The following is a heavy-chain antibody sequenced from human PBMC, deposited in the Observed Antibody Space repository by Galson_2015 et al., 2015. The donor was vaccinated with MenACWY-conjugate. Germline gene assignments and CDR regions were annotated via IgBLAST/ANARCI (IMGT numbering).Heavy chain of an antibody. CDR2: ISSSSSYI. CDR1: GFTFSSYG. J-gene: IGHJ6*02. D-gene: IGHD3-22*01. Sequence: SLRLSCEASGFTFSSYGMNWVPQARGKGLEWVSSISSSSSYIYYADSVKGRFTISRDNAKNSLYLQMNSLRTEDTAVYYCASSPGSGYYYYYYYGMDVWGQGTTVTVSS. CDR3: ASSPGSGYYYYYYYGMDV. V-gene: IGHV3-21*04.